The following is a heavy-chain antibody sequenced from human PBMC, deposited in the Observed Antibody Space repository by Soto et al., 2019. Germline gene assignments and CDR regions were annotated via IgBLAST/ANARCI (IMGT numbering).Heavy chain of an antibody. CDR1: GGSISRYY. V-gene: IGHV4-59*12. J-gene: IGHJ5*02. CDR2: IYYSGST. CDR3: ARVPDR. D-gene: IGHD2-2*01. Sequence: SETLSLTCTVSGGSISRYYWSWIRQPPGKRLEWIGYIYYSGSTYYNPSLKSRVTISVDRSKNQFSLKLSSVTAADTAVYYCARVPDRWGQGTLVTVSS.